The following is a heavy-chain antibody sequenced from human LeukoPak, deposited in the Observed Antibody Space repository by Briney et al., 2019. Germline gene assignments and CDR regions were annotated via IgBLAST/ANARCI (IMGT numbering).Heavy chain of an antibody. V-gene: IGHV5-51*01. D-gene: IGHD3-16*01. Sequence: GESLKISCKASGYSFSTYWIGWVRQKPGKGLEWMGVIYPGDSDTRYSPSFRGQVTISADKSISTTYLQWTSLKASDTAMYYCARVITFRIVSPPDYWGQGTLVTVSS. J-gene: IGHJ4*02. CDR1: GYSFSTYW. CDR2: IYPGDSDT. CDR3: ARVITFRIVSPPDY.